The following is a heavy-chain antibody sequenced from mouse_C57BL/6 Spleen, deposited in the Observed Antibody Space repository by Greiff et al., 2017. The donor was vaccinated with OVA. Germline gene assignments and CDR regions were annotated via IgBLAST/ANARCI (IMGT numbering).Heavy chain of an antibody. Sequence: LVESGAELVKPGASVKISCKASGYAFSSYWMNCVKQRPGKGLEWIGQIYPGDGDTNYNGKFKGKATLTADKSSSTAYMQLSSLTSEDSAVYFCARDYGSSYGYFDYWGQGTTLTVSS. CDR2: IYPGDGDT. D-gene: IGHD1-1*01. V-gene: IGHV1-80*01. J-gene: IGHJ2*01. CDR1: GYAFSSYW. CDR3: ARDYGSSYGYFDY.